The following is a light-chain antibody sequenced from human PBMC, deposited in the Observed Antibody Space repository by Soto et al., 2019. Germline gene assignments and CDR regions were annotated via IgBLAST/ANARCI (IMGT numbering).Light chain of an antibody. CDR3: ATWDSSLSGFV. J-gene: IGLJ1*01. CDR2: DTN. V-gene: IGLV1-51*01. CDR1: GSNIGENY. Sequence: QAVLTQPSSVSASPGQKVTISCSGSGSNIGENYVSWYQQLPGTAPKLLIYDTNKRPSGIPDRFSGSKSGTSATLGITGLQTGDEADYYCATWDSSLSGFVFGSGTKVTVL.